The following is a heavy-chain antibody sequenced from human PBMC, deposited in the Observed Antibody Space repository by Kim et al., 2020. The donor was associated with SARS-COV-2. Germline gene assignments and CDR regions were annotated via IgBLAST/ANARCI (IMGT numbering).Heavy chain of an antibody. J-gene: IGHJ6*02. CDR3: ANPRRGSYYYGMDV. CDR2: ISYDGSNK. D-gene: IGHD3-10*01. CDR1: GFTFSSYG. Sequence: GGSLRLSCAASGFTFSSYGMHWVRQAPGKGLEWVAVISYDGSNKYYADSVKGRFTISRDNSKNTLYLQMNSLRAEDTAVYYCANPRRGSYYYGMDVWGQGTTVTVSS. V-gene: IGHV3-30*18.